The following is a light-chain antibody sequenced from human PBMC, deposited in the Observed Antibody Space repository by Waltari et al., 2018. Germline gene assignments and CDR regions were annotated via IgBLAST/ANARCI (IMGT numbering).Light chain of an antibody. CDR3: QKYDNAHHT. V-gene: IGKV1-27*01. J-gene: IGKJ5*01. Sequence: DIQMTQSPSSLSASVGERVTITCRASQGISNSLAWYQQKPGNVPKLLIYGASTLQSGVAPRLSDDGSATDVTLNISSLQSEDVATYHCQKYDNAHHTFGQGTRVDIK. CDR2: GAS. CDR1: QGISNS.